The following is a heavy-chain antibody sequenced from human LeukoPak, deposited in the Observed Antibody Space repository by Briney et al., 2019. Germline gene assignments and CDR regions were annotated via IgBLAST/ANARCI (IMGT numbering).Heavy chain of an antibody. CDR1: GYSFTSYW. V-gene: IGHV5-51*01. CDR2: IYPGDSDT. J-gene: IGHJ4*02. CDR3: ARIQRQQLDNYFDY. Sequence: GESLKISCKGSGYSFTSYWIGWVRQFPGKGLEWMVIIYPGDSDTRYSPSFQGQVTISADKSISTAYLQWSSLKASDTAMYYCARIQRQQLDNYFDYWGQGTLVTVSS. D-gene: IGHD6-13*01.